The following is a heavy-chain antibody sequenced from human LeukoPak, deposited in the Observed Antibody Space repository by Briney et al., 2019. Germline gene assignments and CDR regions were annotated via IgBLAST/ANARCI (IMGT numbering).Heavy chain of an antibody. D-gene: IGHD6-25*01. CDR2: IYSSGTT. Sequence: SETLSLTCNVSGGSISNYYWTWIRQPAGKGVEWIGRIYSSGTTTHNPSLKSRVAMSVDTSRNQFSLKLNSVTAADAAVYYCARVSPIAAAGSSYYYAIDVWGQGTTVTVSS. CDR3: ARVSPIAAAGSSYYYAIDV. J-gene: IGHJ6*02. V-gene: IGHV4-4*07. CDR1: GGSISNYY.